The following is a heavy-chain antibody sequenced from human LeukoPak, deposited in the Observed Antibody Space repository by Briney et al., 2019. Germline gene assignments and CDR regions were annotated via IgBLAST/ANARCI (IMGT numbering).Heavy chain of an antibody. Sequence: GGTLRLSCAASGFTFSNYGMNWVRQAPGKGPEWVSSISSLGGTIYYADSVKGRFTISRDNAKNSLYLQMNSLRAEDTAVYYCVGGDYWGQGTLVTVSS. CDR3: VGGDY. CDR2: ISSLGGTI. CDR1: GFTFSNYG. J-gene: IGHJ4*02. V-gene: IGHV3-48*04.